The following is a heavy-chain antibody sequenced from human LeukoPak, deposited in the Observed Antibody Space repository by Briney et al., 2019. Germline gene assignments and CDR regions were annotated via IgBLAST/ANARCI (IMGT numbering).Heavy chain of an antibody. CDR3: ARELGGTSGWYLYVYFDY. Sequence: GASVKVSCKASGYTFTSYDINWVRQATGQGLEWMGWMNPNSGNTGYAQKFQGRVTMTRNTSISTAYMELSSLRSEGTAVYYCARELGGTSGWYLYVYFDYWGQGTLVTVSS. CDR2: MNPNSGNT. D-gene: IGHD6-19*01. V-gene: IGHV1-8*01. J-gene: IGHJ4*02. CDR1: GYTFTSYD.